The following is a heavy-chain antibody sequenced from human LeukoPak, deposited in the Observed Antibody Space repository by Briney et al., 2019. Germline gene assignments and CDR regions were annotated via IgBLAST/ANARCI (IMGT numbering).Heavy chain of an antibody. CDR3: ARDLDGGDWFDP. J-gene: IGHJ5*02. V-gene: IGHV4-59*12. Sequence: PSETLSLTCTVSGGSISSYYWSWIRQPPGKGLEWIGYIYYSGSTNYNPSLKSRVTISVDKSKNQFSLKLSSVTAADTAVYYCARDLDGGDWFDPWGQGTLVTVSS. CDR2: IYYSGST. CDR1: GGSISSYY.